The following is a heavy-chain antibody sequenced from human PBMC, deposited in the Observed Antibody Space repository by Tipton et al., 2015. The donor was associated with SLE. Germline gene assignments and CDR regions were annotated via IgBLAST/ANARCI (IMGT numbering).Heavy chain of an antibody. J-gene: IGHJ4*02. D-gene: IGHD4-17*01. Sequence: YWGWIRQPPGKGLEWVSYISSSSSYTNYADSVKGRFTISRDNAKNSLYLQMNGLRAEDTAVYYCAKDWTMTTVTTDDYWGQGTLVTVSS. V-gene: IGHV3-11*06. CDR1: Y. CDR3: AKDWTMTTVTTDDY. CDR2: ISSSSSYT.